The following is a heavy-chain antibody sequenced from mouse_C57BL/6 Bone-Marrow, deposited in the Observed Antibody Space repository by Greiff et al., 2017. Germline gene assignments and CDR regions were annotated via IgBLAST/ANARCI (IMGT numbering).Heavy chain of an antibody. D-gene: IGHD2-4*01. CDR2: ISSGGSYT. V-gene: IGHV5-6*02. J-gene: IGHJ3*01. Sequence: EVKLVESGGDLVKPGGSLKLSCAASGFTFSSYGMSWVRQTPDKRLEWVATISSGGSYTYYPDSVKGRFTISRDNAKNTLYLQMSSLKSEDTAMYYCARRGLRQFAYWGQGTLVTVSA. CDR3: ARRGLRQFAY. CDR1: GFTFSSYG.